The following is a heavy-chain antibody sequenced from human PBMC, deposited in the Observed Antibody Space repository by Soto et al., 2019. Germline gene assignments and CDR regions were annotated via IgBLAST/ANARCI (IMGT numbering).Heavy chain of an antibody. Sequence: QVQLQESGPGLVKPSETLSLTCTVSDGSISSYYWSWIRQSPGKGLEWIGYIHYSGRTKSNPSLKSRVTISVDTSRNQVSLKLSSVTAADSAVYFCARARYQLLHPYYYGMDVWGQGTTVTVSS. CDR1: DGSISSYY. D-gene: IGHD1-20*01. CDR3: ARARYQLLHPYYYGMDV. J-gene: IGHJ6*02. CDR2: IHYSGRT. V-gene: IGHV4-59*01.